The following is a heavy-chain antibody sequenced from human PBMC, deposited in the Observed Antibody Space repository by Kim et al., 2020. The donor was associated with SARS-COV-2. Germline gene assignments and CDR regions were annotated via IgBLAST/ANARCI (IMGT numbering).Heavy chain of an antibody. Sequence: SETLSLTCTVSGGSVSNDYYYWSWIRQPPGKGLEWIGNIHYSGATNYSPSLKSRVTKSIDTSKNQFSLKLTSVTAADTAVYYCAREDSNTWRLFDCWGQGTLVTVSS. CDR1: GGSVSNDYYY. CDR2: IHYSGAT. J-gene: IGHJ4*02. V-gene: IGHV4-61*01. D-gene: IGHD3-22*01. CDR3: AREDSNTWRLFDC.